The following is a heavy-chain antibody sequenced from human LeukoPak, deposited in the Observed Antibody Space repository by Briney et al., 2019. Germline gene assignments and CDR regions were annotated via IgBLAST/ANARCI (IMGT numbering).Heavy chain of an antibody. CDR3: AKDPYRASSGLVDY. D-gene: IGHD5-12*01. Sequence: GGSLRLSCAASGFTFSSYNMNWVRQAPGKGLEWVSSISSSSSYIYYADSVKGRVTISRDNAKNSLYLQMNSLRAEDTAVYYCAKDPYRASSGLVDYWGQGTLVTVSS. CDR1: GFTFSSYN. J-gene: IGHJ4*02. CDR2: ISSSSSYI. V-gene: IGHV3-21*01.